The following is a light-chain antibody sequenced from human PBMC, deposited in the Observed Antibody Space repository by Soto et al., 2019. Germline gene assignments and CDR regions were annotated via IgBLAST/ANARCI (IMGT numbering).Light chain of an antibody. CDR3: CSYAGSSTPTV. CDR2: EVS. CDR1: SSDFGSYNL. Sequence: QSALTQPASVSGSPGQSITISCTGTSSDFGSYNLVSWYQQHPGKAPKLMIYEVSKRPSGVSNRFSGSKSGNTASLTISGLQAEDEADYYCCSYAGSSTPTVFGTGTQLTVL. V-gene: IGLV2-23*02. J-gene: IGLJ1*01.